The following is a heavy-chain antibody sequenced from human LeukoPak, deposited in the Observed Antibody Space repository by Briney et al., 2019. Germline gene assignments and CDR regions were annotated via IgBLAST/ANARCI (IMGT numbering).Heavy chain of an antibody. J-gene: IGHJ4*02. CDR3: ARENGWLRLPDY. CDR1: GFTFSSYE. Sequence: QAGASLILSCAASGFTFSSYEMNWVRQPPGKGLEWVLYISSSGSTIYYAGYVKGRFTISRDNTKNSLNLQMTSLRAEDTAVYYCARENGWLRLPDYWGQGTLVTVSS. CDR2: ISSSGSTI. D-gene: IGHD5-12*01. V-gene: IGHV3-48*03.